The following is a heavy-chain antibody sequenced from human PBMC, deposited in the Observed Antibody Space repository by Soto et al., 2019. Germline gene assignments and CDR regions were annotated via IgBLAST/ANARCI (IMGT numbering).Heavy chain of an antibody. J-gene: IGHJ3*02. V-gene: IGHV1-3*01. CDR3: ASVWITLGPKPHAFDI. CDR1: GYTFTSYA. D-gene: IGHD2-2*03. CDR2: INAGNGNT. Sequence: QVQLVQSGAEVKKPGASVKVSCKASGYTFTSYAMHWVRQAPGQRLEWMGWINAGNGNTKYSQKFQGRVTMTRATSARTAYRELSSLSSEDTAVYYCASVWITLGPKPHAFDIWGQGTMVTVSS.